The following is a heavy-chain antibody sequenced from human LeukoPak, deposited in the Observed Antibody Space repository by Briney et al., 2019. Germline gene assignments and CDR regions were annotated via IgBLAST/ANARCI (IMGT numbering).Heavy chain of an antibody. V-gene: IGHV4-39*01. Sequence: PSETLSLTCTVSGGSIGGSNSHWGWIRQPRGKGLEWIGSIFYSGSTYYNPSLKSRVTMSVDTSKNQFSLRVTSVTAADTATYYCARRGITYSSSFFAYWGQGTLVTVSS. J-gene: IGHJ4*02. D-gene: IGHD2-2*01. CDR3: ARRGITYSSSFFAY. CDR1: GGSIGGSNSH. CDR2: IFYSGST.